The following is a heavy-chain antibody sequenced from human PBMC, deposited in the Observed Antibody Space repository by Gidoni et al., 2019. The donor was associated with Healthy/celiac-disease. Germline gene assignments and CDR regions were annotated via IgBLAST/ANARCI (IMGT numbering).Heavy chain of an antibody. CDR2: IYYSGST. J-gene: IGHJ4*02. CDR3: ARHGGKGQWLGPIDY. Sequence: QLQLQESGPGLVKPSETLSLTCTVSGGSISSSSYYWGWIRQPPGKGLEWIGSIYYSGSTYYNPSLKSRVTISVDTSKNQFSLKLSSVTAADTAVYYCARHGGKGQWLGPIDYWGQGTLVTVSS. CDR1: GGSISSSSYY. V-gene: IGHV4-39*01. D-gene: IGHD6-19*01.